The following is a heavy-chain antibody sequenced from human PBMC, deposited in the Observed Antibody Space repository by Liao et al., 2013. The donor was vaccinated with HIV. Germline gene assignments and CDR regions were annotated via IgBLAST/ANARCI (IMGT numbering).Heavy chain of an antibody. J-gene: IGHJ6*04. V-gene: IGHV4-34*01. CDR2: INHSGST. CDR3: ARDETELGNV. Sequence: QVQLQQWGAGLLKPSETLSLTCAVYGGSFSGYYWSWIRQPPGKGLEWIGEINHSGSTNYNPSLKSRVTISVDTSKNQFSLKLSSVTAADTAVYYCARDETELGNVWGKGTTVTVSS. CDR1: GGSFSGYY. D-gene: IGHD7-27*01.